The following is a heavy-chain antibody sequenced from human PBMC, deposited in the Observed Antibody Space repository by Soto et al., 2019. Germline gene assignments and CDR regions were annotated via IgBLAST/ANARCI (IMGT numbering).Heavy chain of an antibody. CDR1: GDSISSGDSN. J-gene: IGHJ6*02. CDR3: ARDIVLVPFFFGYYGMDV. Sequence: QVQLQESGPGLVKPSKPLPLTSTVSGDSISSGDSNWVGIRQPPGKGRGWFGYTYYSGSTYYTPPPKSRVTISVDTSKNQFSLKLSSVTAADTAVYYCARDIVLVPFFFGYYGMDVWGQGTTVTVSS. D-gene: IGHD2-2*01. CDR2: TYYSGST. V-gene: IGHV4-30-4*01.